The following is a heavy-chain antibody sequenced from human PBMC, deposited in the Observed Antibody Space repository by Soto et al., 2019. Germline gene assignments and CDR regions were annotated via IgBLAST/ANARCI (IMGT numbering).Heavy chain of an antibody. V-gene: IGHV1-69*13. D-gene: IGHD5-12*01. CDR2: IIPIFGTA. Sequence: ASVKVSCKASGGTFSSYAISWGRRAPGQGLEWMGGIIPIFGTANYAQKFQGRVTITADESTSTAYMELSSLRSEDTAVYYCARSGDSDKTFAYWGQGTLVTVSS. CDR3: ARSGDSDKTFAY. J-gene: IGHJ4*02. CDR1: GGTFSSYA.